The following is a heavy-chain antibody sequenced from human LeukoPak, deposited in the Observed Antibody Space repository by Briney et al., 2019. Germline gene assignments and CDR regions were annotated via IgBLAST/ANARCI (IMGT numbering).Heavy chain of an antibody. CDR1: GFTFSSYE. J-gene: IGHJ4*02. CDR3: ATDQRYAFDY. D-gene: IGHD3-9*01. V-gene: IGHV3-48*03. CDR2: ISSSGSTI. Sequence: PGGSLRLSCAASGFTFSSYEMNWVRQAPGKGLEWVSYISSSGSTIYYADSVEGRVTISRDDGKNTLYLHMNSLRDDDTAVYYCATDQRYAFDYWGQGILVTVSS.